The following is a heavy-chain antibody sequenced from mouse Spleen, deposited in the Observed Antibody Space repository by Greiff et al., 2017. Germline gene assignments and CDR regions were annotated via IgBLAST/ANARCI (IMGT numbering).Heavy chain of an antibody. CDR1: GFTFSSYA. J-gene: IGHJ2*01. V-gene: IGHV5-4*01. CDR2: ISDGGSYT. Sequence: EVQLQESGGGLVKPGGSLKLSCAASGFTFSSYAMSWVRQTPEKRLEWVATISDGGSYTYYPDNVKGRFTISRDNAKNNLYLQMSHLKSEDTAMYYCARDEILRRYFDDWGQGTTLTVSS. CDR3: ARDEILRRYFDD. D-gene: IGHD1-1*01.